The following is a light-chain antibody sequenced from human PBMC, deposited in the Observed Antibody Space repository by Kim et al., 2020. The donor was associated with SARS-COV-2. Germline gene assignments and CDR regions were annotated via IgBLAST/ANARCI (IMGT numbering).Light chain of an antibody. CDR3: QSYDSSLSAWV. V-gene: IGLV1-44*01. CDR1: SSNIGSNT. Sequence: ELTQPPSASGTPGQRVTISCSGSSSNIGSNTVNWYQQLPGTAPKLLIYSNNQRPSGVPDRFSGSKSGTSASLAITGLQAEDEADYYCQSYDSSLSAWVFGGGTQLTVL. CDR2: SNN. J-gene: IGLJ3*02.